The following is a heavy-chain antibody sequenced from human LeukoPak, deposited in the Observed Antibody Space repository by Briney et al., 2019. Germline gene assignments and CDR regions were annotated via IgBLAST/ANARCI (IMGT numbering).Heavy chain of an antibody. CDR1: GFTFSIYG. CDR3: AKVPGYYDSSGSDY. J-gene: IGHJ4*02. V-gene: IGHV3-30*02. Sequence: GGSLRLSCAGSGFTFSIYGIHWVRQAPGKGLEWVASIRYDGSNKYYADSVKGRFTISRDNSKNTLYLQMNNLRAEDTAVYYCAKVPGYYDSSGSDYWGQGTQVTVSS. CDR2: IRYDGSNK. D-gene: IGHD3-22*01.